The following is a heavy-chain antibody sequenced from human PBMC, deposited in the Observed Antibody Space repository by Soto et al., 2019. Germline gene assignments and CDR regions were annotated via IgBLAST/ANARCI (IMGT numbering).Heavy chain of an antibody. CDR1: GGSISSYY. V-gene: IGHV4-59*01. CDR2: IYYSGST. D-gene: IGHD6-13*01. CDR3: ARDRIAAARNYYYYGMDV. Sequence: PSETLSLTCTVSGGSISSYYWSWIRQPPGKGLEWIGYIYYSGSTNYNPSLKSRVTISVDTSKNQFSLKLSSVTAADTAVYYCARDRIAAARNYYYYGMDVWGQGTTVTVSS. J-gene: IGHJ6*02.